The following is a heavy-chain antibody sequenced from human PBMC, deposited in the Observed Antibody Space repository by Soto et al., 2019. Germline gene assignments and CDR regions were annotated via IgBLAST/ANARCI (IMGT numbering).Heavy chain of an antibody. CDR1: GFTFSSYG. CDR3: ARDWYCSSTSCYEKADY. J-gene: IGHJ4*02. V-gene: IGHV3-33*01. CDR2: IYYDGSNK. D-gene: IGHD2-2*01. Sequence: QVQLVESGGGVVQPGRSLRLSCVASGFTFSSYGMHWVRQAPGKGLEWVAAIYYDGSNKYYADSVKGRFTISRDNSKNTPYPQINSLRAEDTAVYYCARDWYCSSTSCYEKADYWGQGTLVTVSS.